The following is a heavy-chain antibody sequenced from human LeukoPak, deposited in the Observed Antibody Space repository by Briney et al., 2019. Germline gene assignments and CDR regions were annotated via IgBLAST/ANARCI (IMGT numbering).Heavy chain of an antibody. CDR1: GFTFSSYA. D-gene: IGHD3-3*01. CDR2: ISSSSSYI. Sequence: PGGSLRLSCAASGFTFSSYAMSWVRQAPGKGLEWVSSISSSSSYIYYADSVKGRFTISRDNAKNSLYLQMNSLRAEDTAVYYCARDEALNYDFWSGYYGWYMDVWGKGTTVTVSS. J-gene: IGHJ6*03. V-gene: IGHV3-21*01. CDR3: ARDEALNYDFWSGYYGWYMDV.